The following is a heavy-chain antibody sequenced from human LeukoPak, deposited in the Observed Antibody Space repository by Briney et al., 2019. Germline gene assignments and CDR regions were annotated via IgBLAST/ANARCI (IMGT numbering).Heavy chain of an antibody. V-gene: IGHV3-64D*09. J-gene: IGHJ4*02. Sequence: GGSLRLSCAPSGFIIVNAWMNWVRQAPGKGLEYVSSISPNGGSTYYLDSVKGRFTISRDNSKNTLFLQMSSLRVEDTAVYYCVKDRAIDYWGQGTLVTVSS. CDR2: ISPNGGST. CDR1: GFIIVNAW. CDR3: VKDRAIDY. D-gene: IGHD3-9*01.